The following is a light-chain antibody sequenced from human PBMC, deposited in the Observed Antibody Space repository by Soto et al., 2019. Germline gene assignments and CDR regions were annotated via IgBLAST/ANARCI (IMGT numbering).Light chain of an antibody. Sequence: DIQMTQSPSSLSASVGATVTITCRARQGINDFLAWFQQKPGKAPKPLISAASSLQSGVTSRFSGSGSDRDFTLTISSLQPEDSATYYCQQYHSYPVTFGGGTKVEMK. J-gene: IGKJ4*01. CDR1: QGINDF. V-gene: IGKV1-16*01. CDR3: QQYHSYPVT. CDR2: AAS.